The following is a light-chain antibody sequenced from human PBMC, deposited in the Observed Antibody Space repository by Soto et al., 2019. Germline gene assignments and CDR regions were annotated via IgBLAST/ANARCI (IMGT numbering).Light chain of an antibody. J-gene: IGLJ2*01. CDR1: SSNIGSSFD. CDR3: HSYDTILSGSV. V-gene: IGLV1-40*01. CDR2: GNT. Sequence: QSVLTQPPSVSGAPGQRVTISCPGSSSNIGSSFDVHWYQHLPGTAPKLLIYGNTNRPSGVRDRFSGSKSGNSASLAITGLQAEDEADYYCHSYDTILSGSVFGGGTKVTVL.